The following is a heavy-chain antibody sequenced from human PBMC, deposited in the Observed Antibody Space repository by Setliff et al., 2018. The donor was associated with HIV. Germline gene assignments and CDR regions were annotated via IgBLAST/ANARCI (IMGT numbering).Heavy chain of an antibody. V-gene: IGHV1-69*05. Sequence: SVKVSCKASGGTFSSYAISWVRQAPGRGLEWMGGIIPIFGTANYAQKFQGRVTITTDESTSTAYMELSSLRSEYTAVYYCARAPIVGGGAFDIWGQGTMVTVSS. J-gene: IGHJ3*02. CDR1: GGTFSSYA. CDR2: IIPIFGTA. D-gene: IGHD1-26*01. CDR3: ARAPIVGGGAFDI.